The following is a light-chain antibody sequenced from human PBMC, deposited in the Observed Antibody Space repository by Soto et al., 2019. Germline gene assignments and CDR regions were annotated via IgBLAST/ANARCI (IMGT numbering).Light chain of an antibody. Sequence: EIVLTQFPGALSLSPGERVTLSCRASQTVSHTYLSWYQQKSGQAPKFLIYGASNRATGIPARFSGSGSGTAFKHSSSRLEPADFAESYCQQDGALPPNLGGATHVEIK. J-gene: IGKJ4*01. CDR1: QTVSHTY. CDR3: QQDGALPPN. CDR2: GAS. V-gene: IGKV3-20*01.